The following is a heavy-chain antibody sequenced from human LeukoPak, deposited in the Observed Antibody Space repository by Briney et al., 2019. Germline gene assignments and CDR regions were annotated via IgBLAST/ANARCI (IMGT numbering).Heavy chain of an antibody. Sequence: ASVKVSCKASGGTFSSYAISWVRQAPGQGLEWMGGIIPIFGTANYAQKFQGRVTITTDESTSTAYMELSSLRSEDTAVYYCASFPPLNYDILTGSYYFDYWGQGTLVTVSS. CDR2: IIPIFGTA. V-gene: IGHV1-69*05. CDR3: ASFPPLNYDILTGSYYFDY. D-gene: IGHD3-9*01. CDR1: GGTFSSYA. J-gene: IGHJ4*02.